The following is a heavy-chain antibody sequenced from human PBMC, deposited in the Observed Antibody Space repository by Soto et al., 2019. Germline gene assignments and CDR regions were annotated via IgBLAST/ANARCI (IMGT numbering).Heavy chain of an antibody. J-gene: IGHJ4*02. V-gene: IGHV3-72*01. CDR3: VRATYFSDSSGYTCCFAY. CDR1: GFTFSDHY. D-gene: IGHD3-22*01. CDR2: SRDKAQGYST. Sequence: EVQLVESGGGLVQPGGSLRLSCAGSGFTFSDHYIDWVRQAPGKGLEWVGRSRDKAQGYSTADAEYVKVRFTTSRDESNNSVYMQMNSLKTEDTAVYYCVRATYFSDSSGYTCCFAYWGQGALVTVSS.